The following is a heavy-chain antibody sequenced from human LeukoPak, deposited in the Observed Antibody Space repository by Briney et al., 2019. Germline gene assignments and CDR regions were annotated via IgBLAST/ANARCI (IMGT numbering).Heavy chain of an antibody. V-gene: IGHV4-39*01. CDR2: IYYSGSA. D-gene: IGHD6-19*01. J-gene: IGHJ4*02. Sequence: SGTLSLTCTVAGGSIFTTSYYWDWIRQSPGKGLEWIGSIYYSGSAYPGPALKSRLTVSVDTSKNQFSLRLTSVTAADTAVYYCARRVAVAGRNHFDDWGQGTLVTVSS. CDR1: GGSIFTTSYY. CDR3: ARRVAVAGRNHFDD.